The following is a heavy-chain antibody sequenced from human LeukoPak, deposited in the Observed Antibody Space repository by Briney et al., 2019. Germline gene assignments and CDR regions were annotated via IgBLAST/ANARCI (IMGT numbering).Heavy chain of an antibody. D-gene: IGHD2-21*02. CDR2: IIPIFGTA. CDR1: GYTFTSYY. J-gene: IGHJ5*02. CDR3: ARGGYGVVVTAAWGFDP. Sequence: SVKVSCKASGYTFTSYYMHWVRQAPGQGLEWMGGIIPIFGTANYAQKFQGRVTITADESTSTAYMELSSLRSEDTAVYYCARGGYGVVVTAAWGFDPWGQGTLVTVSS. V-gene: IGHV1-69*13.